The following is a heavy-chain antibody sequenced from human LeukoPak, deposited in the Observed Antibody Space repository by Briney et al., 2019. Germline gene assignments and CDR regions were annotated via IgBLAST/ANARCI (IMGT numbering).Heavy chain of an antibody. CDR2: IYSNGNT. CDR3: ARSATVTTGYFDY. J-gene: IGHJ4*02. V-gene: IGHV4-39*07. Sequence: SETLSLTCSVSGGSISSSGHYWGWIRQSPEKELDWIGSIYSNGNTYYNPSVKSRITISVDTSKNQFSLKLTSVTAAETAVYYCARSATVTTGYFDYWGQGALVTVSS. CDR1: GGSISSSGHY. D-gene: IGHD4-17*01.